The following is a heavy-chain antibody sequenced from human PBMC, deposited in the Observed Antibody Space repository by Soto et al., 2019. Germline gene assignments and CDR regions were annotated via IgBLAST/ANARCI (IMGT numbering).Heavy chain of an antibody. J-gene: IGHJ4*02. CDR1: GLTFSSYS. D-gene: IGHD2-15*01. CDR2: ISSSSSYI. Sequence: GGSLRTSCAASGLTFSSYSMNWVRQAPGKGLEWGSSISSSSSYIYYADSVKGRFTISRDNAKNSLYLQINSLSAEDTAVYYCARALGYCSGGSFHPYYFDYWGQRTLVTVSS. CDR3: ARALGYCSGGSFHPYYFDY. V-gene: IGHV3-21*01.